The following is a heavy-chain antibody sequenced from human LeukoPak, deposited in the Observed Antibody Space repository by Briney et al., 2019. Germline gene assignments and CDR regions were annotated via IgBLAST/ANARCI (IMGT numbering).Heavy chain of an antibody. CDR3: ARGPRRYYMDV. CDR1: GGSISSYY. J-gene: IGHJ6*03. Sequence: MPSETLSLTCTVSGGSISSYYWSWIRQPPGKGLEWIGYIYYSGSTNYNPSLKSRVTISVDTSKNQFSLKLSSVTAADTAVYYCARGPRRYYMDVWGKGTTVTVSS. V-gene: IGHV4-59*01. CDR2: IYYSGST.